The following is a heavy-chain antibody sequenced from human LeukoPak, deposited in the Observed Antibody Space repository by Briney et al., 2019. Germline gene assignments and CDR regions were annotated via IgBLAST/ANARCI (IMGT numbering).Heavy chain of an antibody. CDR1: GYTLTELS. V-gene: IGHV1-24*01. J-gene: IGHJ4*02. D-gene: IGHD1-26*01. Sequence: ASVKVSCKVSGYTLTELSLHWVRQAPGKGLEWMGGLDPEDGEMIYSQKFQGRVTMTEDPSTDIAYMDMSSLRSEDTAVYYCATGRTKWDLLNYWGQGTLVTVSS. CDR2: LDPEDGEM. CDR3: ATGRTKWDLLNY.